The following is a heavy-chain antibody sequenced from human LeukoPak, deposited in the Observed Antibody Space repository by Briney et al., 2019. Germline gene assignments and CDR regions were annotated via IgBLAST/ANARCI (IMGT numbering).Heavy chain of an antibody. CDR3: APTAEAYTSWWKV. CDR2: INTDSGFT. D-gene: IGHD3-16*01. V-gene: IGHV1-2*02. J-gene: IGHJ4*02. Sequence: ASVTVSFKASGYTFTDDNMYWGRHAPGQGLEFMGWINTDSGFTNYAQKFKGKVTMTRDTSISTAYLEVRSLTSDDTAVYYCAPTAEAYTSWWKVWGQGTLVTVSS. CDR1: GYTFTDDN.